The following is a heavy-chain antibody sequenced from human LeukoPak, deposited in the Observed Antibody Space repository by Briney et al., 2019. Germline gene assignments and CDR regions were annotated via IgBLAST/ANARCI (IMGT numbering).Heavy chain of an antibody. V-gene: IGHV3-23*01. Sequence: PGGSLRLSCVASGFTISGHAMSWVRQAPAKGLEWVSAISGSGGSTYYADSVKGRFTISRDNSKNTLYLQMNSLRAEDTAVYYCAKNPYYDFWSGYEYFDYWGQGTLVTVSS. CDR1: GFTISGHA. J-gene: IGHJ4*02. CDR2: ISGSGGST. D-gene: IGHD3-3*01. CDR3: AKNPYYDFWSGYEYFDY.